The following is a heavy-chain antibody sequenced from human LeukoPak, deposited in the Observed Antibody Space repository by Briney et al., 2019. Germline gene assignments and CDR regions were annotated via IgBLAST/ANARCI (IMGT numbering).Heavy chain of an antibody. CDR3: ARLVGYCTSTSCYFDY. J-gene: IGHJ4*02. CDR1: GYSISSGYY. D-gene: IGHD2-2*01. V-gene: IGHV4-38-2*01. CDR2: IYHSGST. Sequence: SETLSLTCVVSGYSISSGYYWGWIQQPPGKGLEWIGNIYHSGSTYYNPSLKSLVTISVDMSKNQFSLKLSSVTAADTAVYYCARLVGYCTSTSCYFDYWGQGTLVTVSS.